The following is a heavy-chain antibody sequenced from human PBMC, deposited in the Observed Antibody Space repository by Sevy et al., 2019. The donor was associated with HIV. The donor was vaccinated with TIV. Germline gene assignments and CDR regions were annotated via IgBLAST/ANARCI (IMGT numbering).Heavy chain of an antibody. CDR2: IIPILGIA. D-gene: IGHD2-2*01. Sequence: ASVKLSCKASGGTFSSYAISWVRQAPGQGLEWMGGIIPILGIANYAQKFQGRVTITADKSTSTAYMELSSLRSEDTAVYYCARGRGSCSSTSCYLNYYYYMDVWGKGTTVTVSS. J-gene: IGHJ6*03. CDR1: GGTFSSYA. V-gene: IGHV1-69*10. CDR3: ARGRGSCSSTSCYLNYYYYMDV.